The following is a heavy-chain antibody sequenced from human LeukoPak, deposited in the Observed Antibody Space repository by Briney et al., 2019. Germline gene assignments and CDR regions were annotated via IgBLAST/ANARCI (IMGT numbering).Heavy chain of an antibody. V-gene: IGHV3-23*01. CDR3: ARLNGYADY. CDR2: FSSSGNT. Sequence: GGSLRLSCAASGFTFSSYGMSWVRQALGKGLEWVSGFSSSGNTYYADSVKGRFTISRDNSKNTLYLQMNTLRVDDTAVYYCARLNGYADYWGQGTLVTVSS. J-gene: IGHJ4*02. D-gene: IGHD2-2*01. CDR1: GFTFSSYG.